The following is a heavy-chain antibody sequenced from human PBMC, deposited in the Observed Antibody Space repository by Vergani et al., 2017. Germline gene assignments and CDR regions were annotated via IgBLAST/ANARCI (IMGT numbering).Heavy chain of an antibody. Sequence: QVQLQQLGAGLLKPSETLSLTCAVYGGSFSGYYWSGIRQPPGKGLEWIGEINHSGSTNYNPSLKSRVTISVDTSKNQFSLKLSSVTAADTAVYYCAGGYSYGYVDYWGQGTLVTVSS. CDR1: GGSFSGYY. D-gene: IGHD5-18*01. V-gene: IGHV4-34*01. J-gene: IGHJ4*02. CDR3: AGGYSYGYVDY. CDR2: INHSGST.